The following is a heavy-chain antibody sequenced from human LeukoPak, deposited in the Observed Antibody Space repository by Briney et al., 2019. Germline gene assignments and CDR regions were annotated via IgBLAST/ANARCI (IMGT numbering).Heavy chain of an antibody. CDR2: IYTSGST. CDR1: GVSISSYY. V-gene: IGHV4-4*09. D-gene: IGHD3-3*01. CDR3: ARHRTIFGVVTPNYYMDV. J-gene: IGHJ6*03. Sequence: SETLSLTCTVSGVSISSYYWSWIRQPPGKGLEWIGYIYTSGSTNYNPSLKSRVTISVDTSKNQFSLKLSSVTAADTAVYYCARHRTIFGVVTPNYYMDVWGKGTTVTVSS.